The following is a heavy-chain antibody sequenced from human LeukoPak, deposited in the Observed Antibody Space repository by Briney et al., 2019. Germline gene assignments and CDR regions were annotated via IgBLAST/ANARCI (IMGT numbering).Heavy chain of an antibody. V-gene: IGHV3-74*03. CDR1: GFTFSNHW. CDR3: VREDNNWGDFS. Sequence: GGSLRLSCAASGFTFSNHWMHWVRQAPGKGLMWVSRIDTEGITKYADSVKGRFTISRDNARNTLYLQMNSLTAEDTAVYYCVREDNNWGDFSWGQGTLVTVSS. D-gene: IGHD7-27*01. J-gene: IGHJ4*02. CDR2: IDTEGIT.